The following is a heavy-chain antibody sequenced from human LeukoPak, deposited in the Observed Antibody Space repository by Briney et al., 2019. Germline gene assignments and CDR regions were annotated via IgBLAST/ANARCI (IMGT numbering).Heavy chain of an antibody. Sequence: GGSLRLSCAVSGITLSNYGMSWVRQASGKGLEWVAGISGSGGGTKYADSVKGRFTISRDNPKNTLYLQMNSLRAEDTALYFCAKRGVVIRVILVGFHKEAYYFDSWGQGALVTVSS. J-gene: IGHJ4*02. CDR1: GITLSNYG. D-gene: IGHD3-22*01. CDR2: ISGSGGGT. CDR3: AKRGVVIRVILVGFHKEAYYFDS. V-gene: IGHV3-23*01.